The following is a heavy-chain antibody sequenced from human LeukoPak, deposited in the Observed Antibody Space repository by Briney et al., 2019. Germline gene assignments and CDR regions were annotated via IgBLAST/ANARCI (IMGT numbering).Heavy chain of an antibody. CDR3: ARGGGYYDSSGYYDLDY. CDR1: GFTFTSHA. CDR2: ISYDGSNK. J-gene: IGHJ4*02. Sequence: GGSLRLSCAASGFTFTSHAMSWVRQAPGKGLEWVAVISYDGSNKYYADSVKGRFTISRDNSKNTLYLQMNSLRAEDTAVYYCARGGGYYDSSGYYDLDYWGQGTLVTVSS. V-gene: IGHV3-30*04. D-gene: IGHD3-22*01.